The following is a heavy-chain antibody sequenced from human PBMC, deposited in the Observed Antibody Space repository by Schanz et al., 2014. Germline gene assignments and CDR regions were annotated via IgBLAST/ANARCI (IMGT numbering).Heavy chain of an antibody. CDR2: INPSGGST. Sequence: QVQLVQSGAEVKKPGASVKVSCKASGYTLSAYSLHWVRQAPGQGLEWMGMINPSGGSTTYAQKFQGRVTMTRDTSTSTVYMELSSLRSDDTAVYYCARGGYSSGWYDRDIAHFDYWGQGTLVTVSS. D-gene: IGHD6-19*01. CDR1: GYTLSAYS. CDR3: ARGGYSSGWYDRDIAHFDY. V-gene: IGHV1-46*01. J-gene: IGHJ4*02.